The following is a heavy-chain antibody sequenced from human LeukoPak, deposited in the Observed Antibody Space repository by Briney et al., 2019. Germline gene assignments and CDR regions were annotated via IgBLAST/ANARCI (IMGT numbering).Heavy chain of an antibody. J-gene: IGHJ4*02. CDR2: ISYDGSNK. CDR1: AFTFSSYA. V-gene: IGHV3-30-3*01. D-gene: IGHD3-9*01. CDR3: ARGMGYILTGYYTRREYYFDC. Sequence: PGRSLRLSCAASAFTFSSYAMHWVRQAPGKGLEWVAVISYDGSNKYYADSVKGRFTISRDNSKNTLYLQMNSLRAEDTAVYYCARGMGYILTGYYTRREYYFDCWGQRTLVTVSS.